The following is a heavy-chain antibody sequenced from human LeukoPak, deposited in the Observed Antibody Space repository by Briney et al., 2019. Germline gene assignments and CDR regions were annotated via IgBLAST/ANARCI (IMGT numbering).Heavy chain of an antibody. CDR3: AKMQGPSDY. Sequence: GGSLRLSCAASGFPFSSYAMSWVRPAPGKGLEWVSAISGSGGSTYYAGSVKGRFTITRDNSKHTVYLQLNSLRAEDTCVYYCAKMQGPSDYWGQGTLVTVSS. CDR1: GFPFSSYA. J-gene: IGHJ4*02. V-gene: IGHV3-23*01. CDR2: ISGSGGST.